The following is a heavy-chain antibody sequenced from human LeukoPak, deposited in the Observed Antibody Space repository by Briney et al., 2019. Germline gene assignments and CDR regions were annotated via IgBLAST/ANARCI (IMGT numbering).Heavy chain of an antibody. Sequence: PGGSLRLSCAASGFTFSSYAMHWVRQAPGKGLVWVAVISYDGSNKYYADSVKGRFTISRDNSKNTLYLQMNSLRAEDTAVYYCAKVRSDHRELLLALDYWGQGTLVTVSS. J-gene: IGHJ4*02. V-gene: IGHV3-30*04. CDR2: ISYDGSNK. CDR3: AKVRSDHRELLLALDY. D-gene: IGHD1-26*01. CDR1: GFTFSSYA.